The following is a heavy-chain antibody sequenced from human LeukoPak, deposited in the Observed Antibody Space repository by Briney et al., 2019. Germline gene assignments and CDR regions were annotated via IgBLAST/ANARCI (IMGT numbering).Heavy chain of an antibody. J-gene: IGHJ4*02. Sequence: GGSLILSCAASGLTFSSYAMDWVRQAPGKGLEWVSAISGSGGSTYYADSVKGRFTISRDNAKNSLYLQMNSLRDEDTAVYYCARMNSGPDPPDYWGQGTLVTVSS. CDR1: GLTFSSYA. CDR3: ARMNSGPDPPDY. D-gene: IGHD4-23*01. CDR2: ISGSGGST. V-gene: IGHV3-23*01.